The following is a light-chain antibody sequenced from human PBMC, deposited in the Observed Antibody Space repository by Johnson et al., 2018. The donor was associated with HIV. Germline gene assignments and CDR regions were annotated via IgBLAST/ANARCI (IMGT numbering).Light chain of an antibody. CDR2: RNN. CDR3: AAWDDSLNGPYG. V-gene: IGLV1-44*01. CDR1: SSNIGSNT. Sequence: QSVLTQPPSASGTPGQRVTISCSGSSSNIGSNTVNWYQQLPGTAPKLLIYRNNQRPSGVPDRFSGSKSGTSASLAISGLQAEDEADYYCAAWDDSLNGPYGFGTGTKVTVL. J-gene: IGLJ1*01.